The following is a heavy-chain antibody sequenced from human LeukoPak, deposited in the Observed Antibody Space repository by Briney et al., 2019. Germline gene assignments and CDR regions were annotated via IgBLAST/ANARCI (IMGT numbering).Heavy chain of an antibody. CDR1: GFTFSSYD. D-gene: IGHD6-13*01. V-gene: IGHV3-13*01. CDR2: IGTAGDT. CDR3: ARGGSSSIYYYYGMDV. J-gene: IGHJ6*02. Sequence: GGSLRLSCAASGFTFSSYDVHWVRQATGKGLEWVSAIGTAGDTYYPGSVKGRFTISSENAKNSLYLQMNSLRAGDTAVYYCARGGSSSIYYYYGMDVWGQGTTVTVSS.